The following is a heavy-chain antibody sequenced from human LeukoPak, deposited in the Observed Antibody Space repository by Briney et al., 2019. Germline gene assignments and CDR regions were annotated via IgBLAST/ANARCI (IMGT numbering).Heavy chain of an antibody. CDR1: GGSFSDYY. Sequence: SETLSLTCAVYGGSFSDYYWSWIRQSPGKGLEWIGEINHSGSTNYNPSLKNRVTISVDASKNQFSLRLNSVTAADTAVYYCARTEMATTPPAIDYWGQGTLVTVSS. J-gene: IGHJ4*02. CDR2: INHSGST. D-gene: IGHD5-24*01. CDR3: ARTEMATTPPAIDY. V-gene: IGHV4-34*01.